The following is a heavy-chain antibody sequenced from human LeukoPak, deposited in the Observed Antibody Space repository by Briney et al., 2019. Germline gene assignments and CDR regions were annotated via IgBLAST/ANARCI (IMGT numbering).Heavy chain of an antibody. Sequence: GGSLRLSCAASGFTFSSYGMHWVRQAPGKGLEWVAVISYDGSNKYYADSVKGRFTISRDNSKNTLYLQMNSLRAEDTAVYYCAKDYSSSWSTRIRAFDIWGQGTMVTVSS. V-gene: IGHV3-30*18. D-gene: IGHD6-13*01. J-gene: IGHJ3*02. CDR2: ISYDGSNK. CDR1: GFTFSSYG. CDR3: AKDYSSSWSTRIRAFDI.